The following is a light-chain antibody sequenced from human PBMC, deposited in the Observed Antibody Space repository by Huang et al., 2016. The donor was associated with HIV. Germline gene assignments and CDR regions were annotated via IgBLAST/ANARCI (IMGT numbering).Light chain of an antibody. CDR2: LGS. CDR1: QSLLHSNGYNY. J-gene: IGKJ3*01. V-gene: IGKV2-28*01. Sequence: DLVMTQSPLSLPVTPGAPASISCRSSQSLLHSNGYNYLDWYLQKPGQSPQLLIYLGSNRASGVPDRFSGSGSGTDFTLKISRVEADDVGVYYCMQALQTPLTFGPGTKVDIK. CDR3: MQALQTPLT.